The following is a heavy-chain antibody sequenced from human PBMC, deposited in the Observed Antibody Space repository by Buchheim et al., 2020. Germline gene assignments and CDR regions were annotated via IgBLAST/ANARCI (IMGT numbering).Heavy chain of an antibody. V-gene: IGHV3-30-3*01. CDR3: ARGGWIQLWSDFDY. D-gene: IGHD5-18*01. Sequence: QVQLVESGGGVVQPGRFLRVSCAASGFTFSSYAMHWVRQAPGRGLEWVAVISYDGSQKYCTDSVKGRFTISRDNSKNTLYLQMNSLRAEDTAVYYCARGGWIQLWSDFDYWGQGTL. CDR1: GFTFSSYA. J-gene: IGHJ4*02. CDR2: ISYDGSQK.